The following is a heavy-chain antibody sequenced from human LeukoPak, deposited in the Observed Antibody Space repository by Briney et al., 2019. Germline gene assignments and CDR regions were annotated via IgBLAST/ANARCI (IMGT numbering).Heavy chain of an antibody. Sequence: ASVKVSFKASGYTFTSYGISWVRQAAGQGLEWMGWISAYNGNTNYAQKLQGRVTMTTDTSTSTAYMELRSLRSDDTAVYYCARDHTVTTYYYYYYYMDVWGKGTTVTVSS. CDR1: GYTFTSYG. CDR3: ARDHTVTTYYYYYYYMDV. D-gene: IGHD4-11*01. CDR2: ISAYNGNT. J-gene: IGHJ6*03. V-gene: IGHV1-18*01.